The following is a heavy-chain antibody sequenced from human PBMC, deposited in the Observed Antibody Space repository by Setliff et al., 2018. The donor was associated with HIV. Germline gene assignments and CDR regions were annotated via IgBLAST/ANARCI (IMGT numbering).Heavy chain of an antibody. CDR3: ARDFKRYNSPCRFDP. J-gene: IGHJ5*02. V-gene: IGHV4-61*02. Sequence: PSETLSLTCTVSGGSISSETFSWNWIRQPAGKGLEWIGRIYTSGSTNYNPSLKSRVTISVDKSQNQFSLKLSSVTAADTAVYYCARDFKRYNSPCRFDPWGQGTLVTVSS. D-gene: IGHD6-13*01. CDR1: GGSISSETFS. CDR2: IYTSGST.